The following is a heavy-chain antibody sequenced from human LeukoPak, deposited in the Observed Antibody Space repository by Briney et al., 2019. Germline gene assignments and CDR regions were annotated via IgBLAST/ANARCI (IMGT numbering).Heavy chain of an antibody. D-gene: IGHD5-12*01. CDR1: GGSISSYY. Sequence: PSETLSLTCTVSGGSISSYYWSWIRQPAGKGLEWIGRIYTSGSTNHNPSLKSRVTMSVDTSKNQFSLKLSSVTAADTAVYYCARDPSVVATAGGDYWGQGTLVTVSS. CDR2: IYTSGST. V-gene: IGHV4-4*07. CDR3: ARDPSVVATAGGDY. J-gene: IGHJ4*02.